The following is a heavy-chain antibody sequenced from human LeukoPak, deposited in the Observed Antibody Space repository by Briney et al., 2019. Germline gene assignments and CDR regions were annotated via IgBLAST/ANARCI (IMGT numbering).Heavy chain of an antibody. CDR3: ARVDGYQLLQ. D-gene: IGHD2-2*01. J-gene: IGHJ4*02. V-gene: IGHV4-59*01. Sequence: PSETLSLTCTVSGGSISSYYWSWIRQPPGKRLEWIGYIYYSGSTNYNPSLKSRVTISVDTSKNQFSLKLSSVTAADTAVYYCARVDGYQLLQWGQGTLVTVSS. CDR1: GGSISSYY. CDR2: IYYSGST.